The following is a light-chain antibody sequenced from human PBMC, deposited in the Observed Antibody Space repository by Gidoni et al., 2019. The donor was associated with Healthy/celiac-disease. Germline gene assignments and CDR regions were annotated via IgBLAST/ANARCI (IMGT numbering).Light chain of an antibody. J-gene: IGKJ4*01. CDR2: DAS. Sequence: IALTQSPATLSLSPGERATLSCRASQSVSSYLAWYQQKPGQAPRLLLYDASNRATGIPARFSGRGSGTDFTLTISSLEPEDFAVYYCQQRSNSLTFXGXTKVEIK. CDR3: QQRSNSLT. V-gene: IGKV3-11*01. CDR1: QSVSSY.